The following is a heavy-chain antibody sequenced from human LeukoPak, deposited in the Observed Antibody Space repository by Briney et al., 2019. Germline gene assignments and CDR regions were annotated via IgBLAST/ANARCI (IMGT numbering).Heavy chain of an antibody. D-gene: IGHD6-19*01. CDR2: IRYDGSNK. CDR3: AKDRTTIAVAGYNWFDH. V-gene: IGHV3-30*02. CDR1: GFTFSSYG. Sequence: GGSPRLSCAASGFTFSSYGMHWVRQAPGKGLEWVAFIRYDGSNKYYADSVKGRFTISRDNSKNTLYLQMNSLRAEDTAVYYCAKDRTTIAVAGYNWFDHWGQGTLVTVSS. J-gene: IGHJ5*02.